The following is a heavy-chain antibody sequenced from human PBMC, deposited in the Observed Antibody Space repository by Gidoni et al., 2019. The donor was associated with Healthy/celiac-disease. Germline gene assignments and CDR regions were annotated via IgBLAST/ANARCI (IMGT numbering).Heavy chain of an antibody. CDR3: TTVWWELLPSDY. J-gene: IGHJ4*02. V-gene: IGHV3-15*01. CDR1: GFTFSNAW. CDR2: IKSKTDGGTT. D-gene: IGHD1-26*01. Sequence: EVQLVESGGGLVKPGGSLRLSWEASGFTFSNAWMSWVRQAPGKGLEWVGRIKSKTDGGTTDYAAPVKGRFTISRDDSKNTLYLQMNSLKTEDTAVYYCTTVWWELLPSDYWGQGTLVTVSS.